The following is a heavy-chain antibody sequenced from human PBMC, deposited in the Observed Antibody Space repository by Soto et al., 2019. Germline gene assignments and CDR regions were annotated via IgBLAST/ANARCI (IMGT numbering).Heavy chain of an antibody. J-gene: IGHJ5*02. Sequence: EVQLLESGGDLVQPGGSLRLSCAASGFTFSNYALSWVRQAPGKGLEWVSVISASGGSTFYADSVKGRFTISSDNTKNTLYLQMTSLRADDPAVYYCAKGPTTVTTRWFDPWGKGTLVTVSS. CDR3: AKGPTTVTTRWFDP. CDR2: ISASGGST. V-gene: IGHV3-23*01. CDR1: GFTFSNYA. D-gene: IGHD4-17*01.